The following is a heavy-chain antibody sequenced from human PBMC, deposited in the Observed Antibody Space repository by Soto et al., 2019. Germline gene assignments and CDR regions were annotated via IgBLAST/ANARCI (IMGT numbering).Heavy chain of an antibody. J-gene: IGHJ6*02. V-gene: IGHV1-18*01. CDR2: ISAYNGNT. CDR3: ARVGVGTTFAYYYGMDV. CDR1: GYTFTTYG. Sequence: QVQLVPSGAEVKKPGASVKVSCKASGYTFTTYGINWVRQSPGQGLEWMGWISAYNGNTNYAQKLQGRVTMTTDTSTSTAYMELRSLRSDDTAVYYCARVGVGTTFAYYYGMDVWGQGTTVTVSS. D-gene: IGHD1-1*01.